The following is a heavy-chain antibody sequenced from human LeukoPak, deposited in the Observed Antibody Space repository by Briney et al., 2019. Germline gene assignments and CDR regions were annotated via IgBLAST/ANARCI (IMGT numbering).Heavy chain of an antibody. D-gene: IGHD2-8*01. CDR1: GYTFTSYA. V-gene: IGHV1-69*13. J-gene: IGHJ3*02. CDR2: IIPIFGTA. Sequence: ASVKVSCKASGYTFTSYAISWVRQAPGQGLEWMGGIIPIFGTANYAQKFQGRVTITADESTSTAYMELSSLRSEDTAVYYCARSGCTNGVCSVGAFDIWGQGTMVTVSS. CDR3: ARSGCTNGVCSVGAFDI.